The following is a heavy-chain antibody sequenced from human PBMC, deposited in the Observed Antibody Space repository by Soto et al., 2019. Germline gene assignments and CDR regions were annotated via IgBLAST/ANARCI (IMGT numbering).Heavy chain of an antibody. CDR1: VFTFSSYG. D-gene: IGHD3-10*01. J-gene: IGHJ4*02. Sequence: PGWSLRLSWTASVFTFSSYGMGWVRQSPGKGLQWVSTIRGDGGQTHYTDSVKGRFSISRDNSKNTVYLQIDSLRAEDTAMYFSARDGVLDSDDFFAYWGQGTQVTVSS. CDR3: ARDGVLDSDDFFAY. V-gene: IGHV3-23*01. CDR2: IRGDGGQT.